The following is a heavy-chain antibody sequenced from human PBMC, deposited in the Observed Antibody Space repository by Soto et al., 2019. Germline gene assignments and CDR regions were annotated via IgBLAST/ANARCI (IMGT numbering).Heavy chain of an antibody. Sequence: QVTLKESGPVLVKPTETLTLTCTVSGFSLSNARMGVSWIRQPPGKALEWLAHIFSNDEKSYSTSLQSRLTTAQYTSKRQVVRSMTKTSPVDTATDYGARQYYYDSSRDYYYYGRDVWGKGTTVTVSS. CDR1: GFSLSNARMG. CDR3: ARQYYYDSSRDYYYYGRDV. J-gene: IGHJ6*04. V-gene: IGHV2-26*01. CDR2: IFSNDEK. D-gene: IGHD3-22*01.